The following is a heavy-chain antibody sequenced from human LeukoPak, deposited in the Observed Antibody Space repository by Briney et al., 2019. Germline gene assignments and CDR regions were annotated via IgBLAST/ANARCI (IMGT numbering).Heavy chain of an antibody. Sequence: SGKVSCKASGYTFTSYGISWGRQAPGQGLEWMGGIIPIFGTANYAQKFRARVTITADKSTRTAYMELSSLRSEDTAVYYCARANDSRDPPHFDYWGQGTLVTVPS. CDR2: IIPIFGTA. D-gene: IGHD3-16*01. J-gene: IGHJ4*02. CDR3: ARANDSRDPPHFDY. CDR1: GYTFTSYG. V-gene: IGHV1-69*06.